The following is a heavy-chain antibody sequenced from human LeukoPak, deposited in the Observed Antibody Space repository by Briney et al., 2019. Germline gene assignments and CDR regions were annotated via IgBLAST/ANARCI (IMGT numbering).Heavy chain of an antibody. D-gene: IGHD3-3*01. CDR3: ARSTLRFLEWDESYYYMDV. V-gene: IGHV3-7*01. Sequence: GGSLRLSCAASGFTFSSYWMSWVRQAPGKGLAWVANIKQDGSEKYYVHSVKGRFNISRDNAKNSLYLQMNSLRAEDTAVYYCARSTLRFLEWDESYYYMDVWGKGTTVTVSS. CDR2: IKQDGSEK. J-gene: IGHJ6*03. CDR1: GFTFSSYW.